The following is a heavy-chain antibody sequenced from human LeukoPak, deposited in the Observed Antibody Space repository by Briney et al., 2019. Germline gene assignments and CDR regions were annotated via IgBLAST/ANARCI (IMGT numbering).Heavy chain of an antibody. D-gene: IGHD4-11*01. CDR1: GFTFHNAW. CDR3: TTLSNDVLY. J-gene: IGHJ4*02. V-gene: IGHV3-15*01. Sequence: SGGSLRLSCAASGFTFHNAWMTWVRQAPGKGLEWVGRMKSNRDGGTSDYAAPEKGRFTISRDDSKNTLYLHMNSLRAEDTAVYYCTTLSNDVLYWGQGTLVTVS. CDR2: MKSNRDGGTS.